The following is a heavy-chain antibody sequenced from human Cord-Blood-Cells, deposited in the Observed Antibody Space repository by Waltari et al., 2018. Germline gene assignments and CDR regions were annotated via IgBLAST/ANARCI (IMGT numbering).Heavy chain of an antibody. D-gene: IGHD1-26*01. CDR3: ARGSLAYSGSFDY. J-gene: IGHJ4*02. CDR1: GFTFSSYA. Sequence: QVQLVESGGGVVQPGRSLRLSCAASGFTFSSYAMHWVRQAPGKGLGWVSVISYDGSNKYYADSVKGRFTISRDNSKNTLYLQMNSLRAEDTAVYYCARGSLAYSGSFDYWGQGTLVTVSS. CDR2: ISYDGSNK. V-gene: IGHV3-30-3*01.